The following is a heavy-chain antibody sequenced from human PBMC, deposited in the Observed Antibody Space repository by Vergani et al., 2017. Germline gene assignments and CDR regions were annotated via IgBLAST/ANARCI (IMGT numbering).Heavy chain of an antibody. V-gene: IGHV1-2*02. Sequence: QVQLVQSGPEVKKPGASVKVSCKASGYTFTGYYMHWVRQAPGQGLEWMGWINPNSGGTNYAQQFQGRVTMTRDTSASTAYMKLRSLRSEDTAVYYCASEGFYDYVWGSYRLRGGYYSHYWGQGTLVTVSS. CDR2: INPNSGGT. J-gene: IGHJ4*02. CDR1: GYTFTGYY. CDR3: ASEGFYDYVWGSYRLRGGYYSHY. D-gene: IGHD3-16*02.